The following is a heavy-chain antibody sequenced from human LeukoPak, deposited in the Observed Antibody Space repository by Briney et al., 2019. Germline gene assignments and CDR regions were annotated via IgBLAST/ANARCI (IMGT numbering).Heavy chain of an antibody. D-gene: IGHD3-10*01. CDR1: GFIFSNYV. CDR2: ISDSGGAT. CDR3: AKIGLLWFGSDA. J-gene: IGHJ5*02. V-gene: IGHV3-23*01. Sequence: PGGSLRLSCTASGFIFSNYVMTWVRQAPGKGLEWVSAISDSGGATFYADSVKGRFTVSRDNSKNTVYVEMFNLRAEDTAVYYCAKIGLLWFGSDAWGQGTLVTVSS.